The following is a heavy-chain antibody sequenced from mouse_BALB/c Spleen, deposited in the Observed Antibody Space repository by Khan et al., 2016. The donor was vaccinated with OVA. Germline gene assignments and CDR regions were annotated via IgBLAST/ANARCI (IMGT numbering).Heavy chain of an antibody. V-gene: IGHV5-6*01. CDR2: INSDAVYT. CDR1: GFTFSNYG. CDR3: SSHLTGSFAY. Sequence: EVELVESGGDLVKPGGSLKLSCAASGFTFSNYGMSWVRQTPDKRLEWVATINSDAVYTYYPASVMGRFTISRDNVKNTLYLQMSSLNSEDTAMYYCSSHLTGSFAYWGQGTLVTVSA. D-gene: IGHD4-1*01. J-gene: IGHJ3*01.